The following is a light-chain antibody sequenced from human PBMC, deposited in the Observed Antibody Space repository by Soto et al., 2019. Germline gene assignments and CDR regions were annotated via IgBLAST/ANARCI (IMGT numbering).Light chain of an antibody. V-gene: IGKV1-5*03. CDR2: KAS. Sequence: DIQMTQSPSPLSASVGDRVTITCRASQSISSWLAWYQQKPGKAPKLLIYKASSLESGVPSRFSGSGSGTEFTLTISRLQPDDFATYYCQQYKSYPYTFGQGTKLEIK. CDR3: QQYKSYPYT. J-gene: IGKJ2*01. CDR1: QSISSW.